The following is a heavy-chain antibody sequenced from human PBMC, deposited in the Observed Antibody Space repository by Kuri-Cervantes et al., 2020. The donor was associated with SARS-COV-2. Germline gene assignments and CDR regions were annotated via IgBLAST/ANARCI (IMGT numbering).Heavy chain of an antibody. Sequence: GGSLRLSCAASGFTFSSYAMSWVRQAPGKWLEWVSAISGSGGSTYYADSVKGRFTISRDNSKNTLYLQMNSLRAEDTAVYYCAKSRWQQLSWLDYWGQGTLVTVSS. CDR3: AKSRWQQLSWLDY. CDR2: ISGSGGST. CDR1: GFTFSSYA. D-gene: IGHD6-13*01. V-gene: IGHV3-23*01. J-gene: IGHJ4*02.